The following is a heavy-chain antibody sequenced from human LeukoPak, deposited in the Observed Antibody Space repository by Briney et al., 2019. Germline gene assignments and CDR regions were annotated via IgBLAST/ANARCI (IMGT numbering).Heavy chain of an antibody. CDR2: INHSGST. CDR1: GGPFSGYY. Sequence: PSETLSLTCAVYGGPFSGYYWSWIRQPPGKGLEWIGEINHSGSTNYNPSLKSRVTISVDTSKNQFSLKLSSVTAADTAVYYCARERVRTYYYGSREYYFDYWGQGTLVTVSS. J-gene: IGHJ4*02. CDR3: ARERVRTYYYGSREYYFDY. D-gene: IGHD3-10*01. V-gene: IGHV4-34*01.